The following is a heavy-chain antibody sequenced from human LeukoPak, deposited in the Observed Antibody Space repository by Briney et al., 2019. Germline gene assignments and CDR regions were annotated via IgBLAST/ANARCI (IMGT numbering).Heavy chain of an antibody. CDR3: ARILAGDYGRYFDY. D-gene: IGHD4-17*01. CDR1: GGSISSYY. CDR2: IYTSGST. J-gene: IGHJ4*02. V-gene: IGHV4-4*09. Sequence: PSETLSLTCTVSGGSISSYYWSWIRQPPGKGLEWIGYIYTSGSTNYNPSLKSRVTISVDTSKNQFSLKLSSVTAADTAVYYCARILAGDYGRYFDYWGQGTLVTVSS.